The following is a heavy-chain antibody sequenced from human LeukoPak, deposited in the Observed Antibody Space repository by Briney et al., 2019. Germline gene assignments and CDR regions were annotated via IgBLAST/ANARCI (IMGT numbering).Heavy chain of an antibody. CDR2: INHSGST. D-gene: IGHD1-1*01. CDR3: ARHLRRGTYYYYMDV. J-gene: IGHJ6*03. Sequence: PSETLSLTCAVYGGSFSGYYWSWIRQPPGKGLEWIGEINHSGSTNYNPSLKSRVTISVDTSKNQFSLKLSSVTAADTAVYYCARHLRRGTYYYYMDVWGKGTTATISS. V-gene: IGHV4-34*01. CDR1: GGSFSGYY.